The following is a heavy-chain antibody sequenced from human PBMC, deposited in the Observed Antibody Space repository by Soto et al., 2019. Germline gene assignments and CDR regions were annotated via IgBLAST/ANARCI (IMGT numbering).Heavy chain of an antibody. J-gene: IGHJ4*02. Sequence: SVKVSCKASGYTFTSYGISWVRQAPGQGLEWMGGIIPIFGTANYAQKFQGRVTITADESTSTAYMELSSLRSEDTAVYYCARVGSSSSWSHYFDYWGQGTLVTVS. CDR3: ARVGSSSSWSHYFDY. D-gene: IGHD6-13*01. CDR1: GYTFTSYG. V-gene: IGHV1-69*13. CDR2: IIPIFGTA.